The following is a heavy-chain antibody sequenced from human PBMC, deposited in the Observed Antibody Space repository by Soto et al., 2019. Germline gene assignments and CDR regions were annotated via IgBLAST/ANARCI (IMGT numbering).Heavy chain of an antibody. Sequence: EVQLLESGGGLVQPGGSLRLSCAASGFTFSSYAMRWVRQAPGKGLEWVSAISGSGDSTYYADSVKGRFTVSRVTSKNTLYLQMNSLRAEDTAVYYCARRGSGSYYDYWGQGTLVTVSS. CDR3: ARRGSGSYYDY. D-gene: IGHD1-26*01. V-gene: IGHV3-23*01. CDR1: GFTFSSYA. J-gene: IGHJ4*02. CDR2: ISGSGDST.